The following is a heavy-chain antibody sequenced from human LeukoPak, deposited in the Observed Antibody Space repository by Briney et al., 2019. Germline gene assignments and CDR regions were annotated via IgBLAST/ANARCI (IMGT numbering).Heavy chain of an antibody. D-gene: IGHD2-15*01. Sequence: GGSLRLSCAASGSTFSSYSMNWVRRAPGKGLEWVSYISSSSYYIYYADSVKGRFTISRDNAKNSLYLQMNSLRVEDTAVYFCARYVVPSSLDYWGQGTLVTVSS. V-gene: IGHV3-21*01. CDR1: GSTFSSYS. CDR2: ISSSSYYI. CDR3: ARYVVPSSLDY. J-gene: IGHJ4*02.